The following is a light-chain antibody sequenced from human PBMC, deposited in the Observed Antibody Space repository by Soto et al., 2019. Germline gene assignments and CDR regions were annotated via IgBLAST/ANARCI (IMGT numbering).Light chain of an antibody. CDR2: DDS. CDR3: QVWDSSSDPVV. Sequence: SYELTQPPSVSVAPGQMARVTCGGSNIETKTVHWYQQKPGQAPVLVVYDDSARPSGIPERFSGSNSGNTATLTISRVEAGDEADYYCQVWDSSSDPVVFGGGTKLTVL. J-gene: IGLJ2*01. CDR1: NIETKT. V-gene: IGLV3-21*02.